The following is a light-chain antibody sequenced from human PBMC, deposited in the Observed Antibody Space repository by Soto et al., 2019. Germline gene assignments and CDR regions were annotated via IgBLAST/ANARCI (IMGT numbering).Light chain of an antibody. CDR3: LSYAGSDNLV. CDR1: STDVGNYNY. J-gene: IGLJ3*02. CDR2: EVT. Sequence: QSALTQPPSASGSPGQSVTISCTGTSTDVGNYNYVSWYQQHPGKAPKLLIYEVTNRPSGVPDRFSGSKSDNTASLTVSGLQAEDEADYYCLSYAGSDNLVVGGGTKLTVL. V-gene: IGLV2-8*01.